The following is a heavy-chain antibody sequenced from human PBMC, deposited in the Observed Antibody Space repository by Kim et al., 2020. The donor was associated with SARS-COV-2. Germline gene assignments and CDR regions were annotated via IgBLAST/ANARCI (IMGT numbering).Heavy chain of an antibody. CDR1: GGSFSGYY. V-gene: IGHV4-34*01. CDR2: INHSGST. J-gene: IGHJ5*02. Sequence: SETLSLTCAVYGGSFSGYYWSWIRQPPGKGLEWIGEINHSGSTNYNPSLKSRVTISVDTSKNQFSLKLSSVTAADTAVYYCARGNNWNRSGFDPWGQGTLVTVSS. CDR3: ARGNNWNRSGFDP. D-gene: IGHD1-20*01.